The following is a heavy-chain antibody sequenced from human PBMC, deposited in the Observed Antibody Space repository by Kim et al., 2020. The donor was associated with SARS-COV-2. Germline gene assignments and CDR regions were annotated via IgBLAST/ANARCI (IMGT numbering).Heavy chain of an antibody. V-gene: IGHV3-53*01. D-gene: IGHD3-10*01. J-gene: IGHJ6*02. Sequence: GGSLRLSCAASGFIVSDNYMTWVRQAPGKGLEWVSVIYSGGTTYYADSVRGRFTISRDNSKNTLYLQMTSLRAEDTAVYYCARDVGDYNGMNNWGQGTT. CDR3: ARDVGDYNGMNN. CDR2: IYSGGTT. CDR1: GFIVSDNY.